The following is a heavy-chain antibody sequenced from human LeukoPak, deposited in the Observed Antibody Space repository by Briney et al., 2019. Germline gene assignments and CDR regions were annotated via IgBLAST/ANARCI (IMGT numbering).Heavy chain of an antibody. J-gene: IGHJ6*02. CDR3: ATYTHWVAGDV. Sequence: PGGSLRLSCAASGFTFSESWMSWVRQAPGKGLEWVANMNQDGSEKDYVDSVKGRFTISRDNAGESLYLQMSSLRAEDTAVYYCATYTHWVAGDVWGHGTTVTVSS. CDR2: MNQDGSEK. CDR1: GFTFSESW. V-gene: IGHV3-7*01. D-gene: IGHD3-16*01.